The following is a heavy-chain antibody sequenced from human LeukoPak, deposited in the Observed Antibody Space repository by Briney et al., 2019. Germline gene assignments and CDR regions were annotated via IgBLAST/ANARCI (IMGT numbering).Heavy chain of an antibody. V-gene: IGHV1-69*04. CDR1: GGTFSSYA. CDR3: ARESEPYYYGSGSYYNWDFDY. Sequence: GASVTVSYTASGGTFSSYAISWVRQAPGQGLDWIGKIIPMLGIGHSAQKFQGRVTSTADKSTSTAYMELSSLRSEDTAVYYCARESEPYYYGSGSYYNWDFDYWGQGTLVTVSS. CDR2: IIPMLGIG. D-gene: IGHD3-10*01. J-gene: IGHJ4*02.